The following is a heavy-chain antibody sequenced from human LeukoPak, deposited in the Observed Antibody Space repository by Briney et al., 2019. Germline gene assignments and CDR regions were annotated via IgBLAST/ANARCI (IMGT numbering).Heavy chain of an antibody. CDR3: ATQLGYCSSTTCQDFDY. V-gene: IGHV4-39*01. Sequence: SETLSLTCTVSGGSISSNSYYWGWIRQPPGKGLEWIGSIYYSGSTYYNPSLKTRVTISLDPSKNQFSLNLSSVTAADTAVYYCATQLGYCSSTTCQDFDYWGQGTLVTVSS. CDR2: IYYSGST. CDR1: GGSISSNSYY. J-gene: IGHJ4*02. D-gene: IGHD2-2*01.